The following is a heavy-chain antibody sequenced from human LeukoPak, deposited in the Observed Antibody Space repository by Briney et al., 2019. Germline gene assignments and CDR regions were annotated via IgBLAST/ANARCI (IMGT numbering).Heavy chain of an antibody. V-gene: IGHV4-39*07. CDR3: ARVSPIYCSGGSCYYYYYYGMDV. D-gene: IGHD2-15*01. Sequence: SETLSLTCTVSGGSIRSSYYYWGWIRQPPGKGLEWIGSIYDSGSTYYNPSLKSRVTISVDTSKNQFSLKLSSVTAADTAVYYCARVSPIYCSGGSCYYYYYYGMDVWGQGTTVTVSS. CDR1: GGSIRSSYYY. CDR2: IYDSGST. J-gene: IGHJ6*02.